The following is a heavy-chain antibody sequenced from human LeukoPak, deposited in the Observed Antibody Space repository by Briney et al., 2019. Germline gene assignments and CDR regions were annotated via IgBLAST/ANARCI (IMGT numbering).Heavy chain of an antibody. J-gene: IGHJ4*02. CDR1: GGTFSSYA. CDR2: IIPIFGTA. V-gene: IGHV1-69*01. Sequence: GASVKVSCKASGGTFSSYAISWVRQAPGQGLEWMGGIIPIFGTANYAQKFQGRVTITADESTSTAYMELSSLRSEDTAVYYCARDFNEGRLLDYWGQGTLVTVSS. D-gene: IGHD1-1*01. CDR3: ARDFNEGRLLDY.